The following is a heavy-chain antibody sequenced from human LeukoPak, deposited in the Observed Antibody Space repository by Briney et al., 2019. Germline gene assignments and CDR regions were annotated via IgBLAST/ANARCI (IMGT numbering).Heavy chain of an antibody. CDR1: GQTFTIYT. CDR3: ASESLPFSYDILTGLDY. V-gene: IGHV1-3*01. Sequence: GASVKVSCKTSGQTFTIYTLHWVRQAPRQRLEWMGWINAADGNTKYSQKFQGRVTITRDTSASTAYMELSSLRSEDTAVYYCASESLPFSYDILTGLDYWGQGTLVTVSS. J-gene: IGHJ4*02. D-gene: IGHD3-9*01. CDR2: INAADGNT.